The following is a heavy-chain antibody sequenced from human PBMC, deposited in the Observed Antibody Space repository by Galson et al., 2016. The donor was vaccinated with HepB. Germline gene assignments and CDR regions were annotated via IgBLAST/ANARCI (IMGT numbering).Heavy chain of an antibody. CDR1: GYTLSELS. V-gene: IGHV1-24*01. D-gene: IGHD3-3*01. Sequence: SCKVSGYTLSELSMHWVRQAPGKGLEWMGGFDPEDGETIYAQKFQGRVTMTEDTSTDTAYMELSSLRSEDTAVYYFAEKRDYDFWSGYEKWGQGTLVTVSS. J-gene: IGHJ4*02. CDR3: AEKRDYDFWSGYEK. CDR2: FDPEDGET.